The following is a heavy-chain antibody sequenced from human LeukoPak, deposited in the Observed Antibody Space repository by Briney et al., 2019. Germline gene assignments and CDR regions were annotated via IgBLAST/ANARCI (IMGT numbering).Heavy chain of an antibody. V-gene: IGHV1-2*02. CDR1: GYTFTDYY. Sequence: ASVKVSCKASGYTFTDYYVHWVRQAPGQGLEWMGYINPNSGVTNYAQKFQGRVTMTRDTSISTAYMELSRLSSDDTAVYYCAREVAVAGTSGPFDYWGQGTLVTVSS. CDR3: AREVAVAGTSGPFDY. CDR2: INPNSGVT. D-gene: IGHD6-19*01. J-gene: IGHJ4*02.